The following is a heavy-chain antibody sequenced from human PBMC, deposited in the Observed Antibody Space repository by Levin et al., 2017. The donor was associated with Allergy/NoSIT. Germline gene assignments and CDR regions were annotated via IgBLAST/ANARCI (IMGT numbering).Heavy chain of an antibody. V-gene: IGHV3-74*01. D-gene: IGHD3-22*01. J-gene: IGHJ4*02. CDR2: ISSDGSST. Sequence: GGSLRLSCAASGFTFSSYWMHWVRQAPGKGLVWVSRISSDGSSTNYADSVKGRFTISRDNAKNTLSLQMHSLRAEDTAVYYCTRGGSGSYPGVSDYWGQGTLVTVSS. CDR1: GFTFSSYW. CDR3: TRGGSGSYPGVSDY.